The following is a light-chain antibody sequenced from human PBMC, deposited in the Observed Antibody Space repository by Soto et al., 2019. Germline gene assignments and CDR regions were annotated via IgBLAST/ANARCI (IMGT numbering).Light chain of an antibody. CDR2: EGT. Sequence: QSALTQPASVSASPGQSITISCTRTSSDIGSYVSWYQQDPGKAPKLMIYEGTKRHSGVSNRFSGSKSGNTASLTISGLQAEDEADYYCCSYVGSSTWVFGGGTKLTVL. CDR1: SSDIGSY. J-gene: IGLJ3*02. V-gene: IGLV2-23*01. CDR3: CSYVGSSTWV.